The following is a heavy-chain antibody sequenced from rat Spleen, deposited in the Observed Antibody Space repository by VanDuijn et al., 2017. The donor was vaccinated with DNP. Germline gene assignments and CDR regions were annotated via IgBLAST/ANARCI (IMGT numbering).Heavy chain of an antibody. CDR1: AYSITTNY. CDR3: ARWNIGTSTLDY. CDR2: ISYSGIT. D-gene: IGHD1-5*01. V-gene: IGHV3-1*01. Sequence: EVQLQESGPGLVKPSQSLSLTCSVTAYSITTNYWGWIRKFPGNKMEWVGHISYSGITTYNPSLKSRISITRDTSKNQFFLQLSSVTTEDTATYYCARWNIGTSTLDYWGQGVMVTVSS. J-gene: IGHJ2*01.